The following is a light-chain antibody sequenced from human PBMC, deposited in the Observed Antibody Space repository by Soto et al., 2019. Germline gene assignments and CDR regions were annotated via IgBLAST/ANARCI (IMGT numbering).Light chain of an antibody. CDR2: RNN. V-gene: IGLV1-47*01. CDR1: SSNIGSNY. J-gene: IGLJ1*01. CDR3: AAWDDSLSARYV. Sequence: QSVLTQPPSASGTPGQRVTISCSGSSSNIGSNYVYWYQQLPGTAPKLLIYRNNQRPSGVPDRFSGSKSGTSASLAISGLRSEDEADYYCAAWDDSLSARYVFGTGTKVTVL.